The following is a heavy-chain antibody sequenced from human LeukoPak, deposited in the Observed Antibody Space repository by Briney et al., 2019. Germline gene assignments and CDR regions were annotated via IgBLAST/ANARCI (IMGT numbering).Heavy chain of an antibody. CDR3: ARDGRPSAPGGYQFDY. V-gene: IGHV3-30*02. D-gene: IGHD2-2*01. Sequence: WGSLRLSCAASGFTFSSYGIHWVRQAPGKGLEWVAFIRYDGGNQYYADSVKGRFTISRDNSKNTLYVQMNSLRVEDTAVYYCARDGRPSAPGGYQFDYWGQGTLVTVSS. CDR2: IRYDGGNQ. CDR1: GFTFSSYG. J-gene: IGHJ4*02.